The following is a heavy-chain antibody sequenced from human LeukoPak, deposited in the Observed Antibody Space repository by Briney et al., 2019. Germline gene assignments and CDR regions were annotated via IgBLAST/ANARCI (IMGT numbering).Heavy chain of an antibody. J-gene: IGHJ4*02. Sequence: SETLSLTCTVSGGSISSYYWIWIRQPPGKGLEWIGYIYYSGSTNYNPSLKSRVTISVDTSKNQFSLKLSSVTAADAAVYYCAREMSMVRGVIPAYYFDYWGQGTLVTVSS. CDR3: AREMSMVRGVIPAYYFDY. CDR2: IYYSGST. D-gene: IGHD3-10*01. V-gene: IGHV4-59*01. CDR1: GGSISSYY.